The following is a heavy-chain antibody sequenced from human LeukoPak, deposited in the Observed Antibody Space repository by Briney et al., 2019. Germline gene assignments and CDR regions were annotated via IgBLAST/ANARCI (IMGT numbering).Heavy chain of an antibody. CDR2: ISWNSGSI. V-gene: IGHV3-9*01. D-gene: IGHD6-13*01. J-gene: IGHJ6*03. Sequence: GGSLRLSCAASGFTFDDYAMHWVRQAPGKGLEWVSGISWNSGSIGCADSVKGRFTISRDNAKNSLYLQMNSLRAEDTALYYCAKSGVAAAGIIYYMDVWGKGTTVTISS. CDR1: GFTFDDYA. CDR3: AKSGVAAAGIIYYMDV.